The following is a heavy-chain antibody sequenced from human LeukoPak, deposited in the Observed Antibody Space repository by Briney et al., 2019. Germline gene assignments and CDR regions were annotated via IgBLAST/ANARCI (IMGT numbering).Heavy chain of an antibody. J-gene: IGHJ4*02. D-gene: IGHD3-10*01. V-gene: IGHV3-30-3*01. CDR2: ISYDGSNK. Sequence: GGSLRLSCAASGFTFSSYAMHWVRQAPGKGLEWVAVISYDGSNKYYADSVKGRFTISRDNSKNTLYLQMNSLRAEDTAVYYCARVGLGWRYYGSGSYYDDYWGQGTLVTVSS. CDR1: GFTFSSYA. CDR3: ARVGLGWRYYGSGSYYDDY.